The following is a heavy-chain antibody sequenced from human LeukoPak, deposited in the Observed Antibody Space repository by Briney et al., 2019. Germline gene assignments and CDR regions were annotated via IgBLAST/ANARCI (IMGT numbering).Heavy chain of an antibody. CDR3: ARVIAAAGPPHYYYYMDV. CDR2: INWDGGST. J-gene: IGHJ6*03. V-gene: IGHV3-20*04. CDR1: GFTFEDHG. Sequence: GGSLRLSCAASGFTFEDHGMSWVRQAPGKGLEWVSGINWDGGSTGYADSVKGRFTISRDNAKNSLYLQMSSLRAEDTALFYCARVIAAAGPPHYYYYMDVWGKGTTVTVSS. D-gene: IGHD6-13*01.